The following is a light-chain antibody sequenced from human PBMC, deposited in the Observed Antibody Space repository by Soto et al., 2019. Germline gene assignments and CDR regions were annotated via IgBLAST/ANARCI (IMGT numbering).Light chain of an antibody. J-gene: IGKJ4*01. CDR3: QQYNNWPLT. CDR1: QSVSSN. Sequence: DIVMTQSPATLSVSPGERATLSCRASQSVSSNLAWYQQKPGQAPRLLIYGASTRATGIPARFSGSGSGTEFTLTISSLQSEDSAVYYCQQYNNWPLTFGGGTKVEIK. CDR2: GAS. V-gene: IGKV3D-15*01.